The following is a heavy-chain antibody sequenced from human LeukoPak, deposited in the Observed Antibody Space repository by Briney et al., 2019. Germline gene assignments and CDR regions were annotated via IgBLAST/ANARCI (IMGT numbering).Heavy chain of an antibody. V-gene: IGHV4-61*02. CDR3: ARGKWGIVVVPAGAFDI. CDR1: GGSISSGSYY. D-gene: IGHD2-2*01. J-gene: IGHJ3*02. CDR2: IYTSGST. Sequence: SQTLSLTCTVSGGSISSGSYYWSWIRQPAGKGLEWIGRIYTSGSTNYNPSLKSRVTISVDTSKNQSSLKLSSVTAADTAVYYCARGKWGIVVVPAGAFDIWGQGTMVTVSS.